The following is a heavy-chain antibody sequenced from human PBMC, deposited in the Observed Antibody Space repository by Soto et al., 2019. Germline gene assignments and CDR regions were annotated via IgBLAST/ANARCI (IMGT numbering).Heavy chain of an antibody. D-gene: IGHD6-6*01. CDR1: GFTFDDYA. CDR2: IIWNSGSI. CDR3: AKAIAADYYYYYGMDV. J-gene: IGHJ6*02. V-gene: IGHV3-9*01. Sequence: PVGSLRLSCAASGFTFDDYAMHWVRQAPGKGLEWVSGIIWNSGSIGYADSVKGRFTISRDNAKNSLYLQMNSLRAEDTALYYCAKAIAADYYYYYGMDVWGQGTTVTVSS.